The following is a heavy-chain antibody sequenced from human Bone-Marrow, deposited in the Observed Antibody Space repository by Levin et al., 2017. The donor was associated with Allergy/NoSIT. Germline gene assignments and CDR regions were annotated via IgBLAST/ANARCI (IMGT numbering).Heavy chain of an antibody. D-gene: IGHD6-13*01. Sequence: GESLKISCKGSGYSFTNNWIGWVRQMPGKGLEWMGIIFPGDSDTRYSPSFQGRVTISVDKSVSTAYLQWSSLEASDTPMYYCATAAAAGALYYFDYWGQGNLITVSS. V-gene: IGHV5-51*01. J-gene: IGHJ4*02. CDR1: GYSFTNNW. CDR3: ATAAAAGALYYFDY. CDR2: IFPGDSDT.